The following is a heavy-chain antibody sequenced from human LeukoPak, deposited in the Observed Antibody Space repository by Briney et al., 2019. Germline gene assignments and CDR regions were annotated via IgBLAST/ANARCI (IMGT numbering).Heavy chain of an antibody. D-gene: IGHD2-2*01. J-gene: IGHJ6*02. V-gene: IGHV3-30*04. CDR1: GFTFSSYA. CDR3: ARDSKVVPAAMGGGLGYYYYYGMDV. CDR2: ISYDGSNK. Sequence: GGSLRLSCAASGFTFSSYAMHWVRQAPGKGLEWVAVISYDGSNKYYADSVKGRFTISRDNSKNTLYLQMNSLRAEDTAVYYCARDSKVVPAAMGGGLGYYYYYGMDVWGQGTTVTVSS.